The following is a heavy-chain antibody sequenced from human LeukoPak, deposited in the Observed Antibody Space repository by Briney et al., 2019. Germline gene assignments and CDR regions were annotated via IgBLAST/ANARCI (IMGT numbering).Heavy chain of an antibody. CDR3: AKDSVDIVVVPVSYYDY. D-gene: IGHD2-2*01. J-gene: IGHJ4*02. CDR1: GFTFNTYG. CDR2: ISGSGGST. Sequence: GGSLRLSCAASGFTFNTYGMSWVRQAPGKALVWVSGISGSGGSTYSADSVKGRFTISRDNSKNTLYLQMNSLRAEDTAVYYCAKDSVDIVVVPVSYYDYWGQGTLVTVSS. V-gene: IGHV3-23*01.